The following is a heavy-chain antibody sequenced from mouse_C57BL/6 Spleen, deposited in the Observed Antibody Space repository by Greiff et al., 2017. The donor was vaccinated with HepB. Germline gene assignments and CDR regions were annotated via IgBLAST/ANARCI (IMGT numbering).Heavy chain of an antibody. D-gene: IGHD2-1*01. Sequence: QVQLQQPGAELVKPGASVKLSCKASGYTFTSYWMHWVKQRPGQGLEWIGMIHPNSGSTNYNEKFKSKATLTVDKSSSTAYMQLSSLTSEDSAVYYCARWELRSYYAMDYWGQGTSVTVSS. V-gene: IGHV1-64*01. CDR1: GYTFTSYW. CDR2: IHPNSGST. J-gene: IGHJ4*01. CDR3: ARWELRSYYAMDY.